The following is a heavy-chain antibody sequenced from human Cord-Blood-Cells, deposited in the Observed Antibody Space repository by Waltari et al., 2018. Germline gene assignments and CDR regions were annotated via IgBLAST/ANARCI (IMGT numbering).Heavy chain of an antibody. Sequence: QVQLVQSGAEVKKPGASVKVSCKASGYTFTGYYMHWVRQAPGQGLEWMGWINPNSGGTNYAQKFQGRVTMTRDTSTSNAYMELSRLRSDDTAVYYCARGGVTSEDFWSGYYISDLDYWGQGTLVTVSS. J-gene: IGHJ4*02. CDR1: GYTFTGYY. D-gene: IGHD3-3*01. CDR3: ARGGVTSEDFWSGYYISDLDY. CDR2: INPNSGGT. V-gene: IGHV1-2*02.